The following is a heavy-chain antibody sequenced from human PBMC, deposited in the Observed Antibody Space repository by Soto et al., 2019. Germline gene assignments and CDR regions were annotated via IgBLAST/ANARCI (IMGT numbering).Heavy chain of an antibody. CDR1: GFTFSSYG. V-gene: IGHV3-30*18. CDR3: AKDTSSIVVVVAAMDGYFQH. CDR2: ISYDGSNK. Sequence: QVQRVESGGGVVQPGRSLRLSCAASGFTFSSYGMHWVRQAPGKGLEWVAGISYDGSNKYYADSVKGRFTISRDNSKNTLYLQMNSLRAEDTAVYYCAKDTSSIVVVVAAMDGYFQHWGQGTLVTVSS. D-gene: IGHD2-15*01. J-gene: IGHJ1*01.